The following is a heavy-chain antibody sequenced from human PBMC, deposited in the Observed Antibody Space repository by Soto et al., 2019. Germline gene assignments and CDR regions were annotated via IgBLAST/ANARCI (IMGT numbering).Heavy chain of an antibody. D-gene: IGHD5-12*01. CDR3: AKDQSFGRWLQNAFDI. V-gene: IGHV3-23*01. Sequence: PGGSMRLSCSASGFTFSIYAMHWVRQAPGKGLEWVSAISGSGGSTYYADSVKGRLTISRDNSKNTLYLQMNSLRAEDTAVYYCAKDQSFGRWLQNAFDIWGQGTMVTVSS. CDR2: ISGSGGST. J-gene: IGHJ3*02. CDR1: GFTFSIYA.